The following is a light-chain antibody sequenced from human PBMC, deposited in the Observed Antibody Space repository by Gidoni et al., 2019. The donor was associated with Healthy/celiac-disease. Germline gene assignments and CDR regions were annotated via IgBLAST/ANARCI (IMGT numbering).Light chain of an antibody. V-gene: IGKV3-11*01. CDR3: QQRSS. CDR2: DAS. CDR1: QSVSSY. Sequence: EIVLTQSPATLSLSPGDSATLSCRASQSVSSYLAWYQQKPGQAPRLLIYDASNRATGIPARFSGSGSGTDCTLTISSLGPEDFAVYYCQQRSSFGPGTKVDIK. J-gene: IGKJ3*01.